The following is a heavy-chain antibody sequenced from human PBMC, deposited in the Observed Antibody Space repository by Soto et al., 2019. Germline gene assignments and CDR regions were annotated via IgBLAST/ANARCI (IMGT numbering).Heavy chain of an antibody. CDR3: ARDFRYSSSSMAYYYYGMDV. CDR2: INAGNGNT. V-gene: IGHV1-3*01. CDR1: GYTFTSYA. Sequence: GASVKVSCKASGYTFTSYAMHWVRQAPGQRLEWMGWINAGNGNTKYSQKFQGRVTITRDTSASTACMELSSLRSEDTAVYYCARDFRYSSSSMAYYYYGMDVWGQGTTVTVSS. J-gene: IGHJ6*02. D-gene: IGHD6-6*01.